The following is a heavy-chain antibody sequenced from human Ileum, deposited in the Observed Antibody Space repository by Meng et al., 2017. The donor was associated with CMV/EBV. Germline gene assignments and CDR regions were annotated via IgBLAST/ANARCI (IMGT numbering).Heavy chain of an antibody. CDR3: AADWQFDY. CDR1: GFTFGSYA. V-gene: IGHV3-23*01. Sequence: DVQVWESGGGLVQPGGSLRLSCAASGFTFGSYAMSWVRQAPGKGLEWVSTFSGSSGSTYYADSVKGRFTISRDNSKNTLYLQMNGLRAEDTAVYYCAADWQFDYWGQGTLVTVSS. J-gene: IGHJ4*02. CDR2: FSGSSGST. D-gene: IGHD3-9*01.